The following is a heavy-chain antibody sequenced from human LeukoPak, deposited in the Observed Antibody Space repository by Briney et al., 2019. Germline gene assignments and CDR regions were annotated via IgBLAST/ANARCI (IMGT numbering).Heavy chain of an antibody. CDR1: GFSFDSYW. CDR2: IKQDGTER. CDR3: ARGAVGY. V-gene: IGHV3-7*01. Sequence: PGGSLRLSCVASGFSFDSYWMSWVRQAPGKGLEWVANIKQDGTERYYVDSVKGRFTISRDNVKNSLFLQMNSLRVEDTAVYYCARGAVGYWGQGTLVTVSS. J-gene: IGHJ4*02.